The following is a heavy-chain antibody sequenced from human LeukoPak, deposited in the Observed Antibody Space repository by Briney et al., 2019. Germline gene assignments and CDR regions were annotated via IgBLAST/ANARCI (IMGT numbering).Heavy chain of an antibody. CDR2: INHSGST. D-gene: IGHD3-3*01. V-gene: IGHV4-34*01. Sequence: SETLSLTCAVYGGSFSGYYWSWIRQPPGKGLEWIGEINHSGSTNYNPSLKSRVTISVDTSKNQFFLKLSSVTAADTAVYYCASSTIFGVVANWFDPWGQGTLVTVSS. CDR3: ASSTIFGVVANWFDP. CDR1: GGSFSGYY. J-gene: IGHJ5*02.